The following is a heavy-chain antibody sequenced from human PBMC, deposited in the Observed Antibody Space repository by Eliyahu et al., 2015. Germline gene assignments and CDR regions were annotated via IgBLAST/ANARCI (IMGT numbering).Heavy chain of an antibody. CDR3: ARSLFYYDSSGGY. CDR1: GFXFSDYY. CDR2: ISSSSSYT. V-gene: IGHV3-11*06. J-gene: IGHJ4*02. D-gene: IGHD3-22*01. Sequence: QVQLVESGGGLVKPGGSXXLSCAASGFXFSDYYXSWIRQAPGKGLEWVSYISSSSSYTNYADSVKGRFTISRDNAKNSLYLQMNSLRAEDTAVYYCARSLFYYDSSGGYWGQGTLVTVSS.